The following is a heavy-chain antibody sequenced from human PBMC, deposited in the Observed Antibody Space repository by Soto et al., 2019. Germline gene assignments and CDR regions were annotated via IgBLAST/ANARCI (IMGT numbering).Heavy chain of an antibody. CDR2: IYYSGST. Sequence: SCTVSISRTVSSGTISSCYWSWIRQPPGKGLEWIGYIYYSGSTNYNPSLKSRVTISVDTSKNQFSLKLSSVTAADTAVYYCARDNGYSYGYTLDHWGQGTLVTVSS. CDR3: ARDNGYSYGYTLDH. J-gene: IGHJ4*02. V-gene: IGHV4-59*01. CDR1: SGTISSCY. D-gene: IGHD5-18*01.